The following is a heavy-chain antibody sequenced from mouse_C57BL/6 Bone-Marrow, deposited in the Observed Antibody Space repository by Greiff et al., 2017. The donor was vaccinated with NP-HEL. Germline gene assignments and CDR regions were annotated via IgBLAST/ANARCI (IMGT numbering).Heavy chain of an antibody. V-gene: IGHV5-16*01. CDR1: GFTFSDYY. CDR3: ARVRVFITTVVAPYFDY. D-gene: IGHD1-1*01. CDR2: INYDGSST. Sequence: EVMLVESEGGLVQPGSSMKLSCTASGFTFSDYYMAWVRQVPEKGLEWVANINYDGSSTYYLDSLKGRFIISRDNAKNILYLQMSRLKSEDTATYYCARVRVFITTVVAPYFDYWGQGTTLTVSS. J-gene: IGHJ2*01.